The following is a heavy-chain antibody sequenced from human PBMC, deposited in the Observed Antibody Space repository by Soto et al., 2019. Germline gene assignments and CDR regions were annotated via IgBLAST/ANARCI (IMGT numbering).Heavy chain of an antibody. CDR1: GYTFTSYG. V-gene: IGHV1-18*01. CDR3: ARWVVVRTADWFDP. D-gene: IGHD2-15*01. CDR2: ISAYNGNT. J-gene: IGHJ5*02. Sequence: ASVKVSCKASGYTFTSYGISWVRQAPGQGLEWMGWISAYNGNTNYARKLQGRVTMATDTSTSTAYMELRSLRSDDTAVYYCARWVVVRTADWFDPWGQGTLVTVSS.